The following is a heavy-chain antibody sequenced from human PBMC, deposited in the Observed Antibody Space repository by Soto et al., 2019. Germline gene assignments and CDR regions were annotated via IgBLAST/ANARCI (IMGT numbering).Heavy chain of an antibody. V-gene: IGHV3-33*01. Sequence: GGSLRLSCAASGFTFSSYGMHWVRQAPGKGLEWVAVIWFDGIKKYYADSVKGRFTISRDNSKDTLYLQMNSLRAEDTAVYYCARDYAIGSHYHFDYWGQGTLVTVSS. CDR1: GFTFSSYG. CDR2: IWFDGIKK. CDR3: ARDYAIGSHYHFDY. J-gene: IGHJ4*02. D-gene: IGHD3-10*01.